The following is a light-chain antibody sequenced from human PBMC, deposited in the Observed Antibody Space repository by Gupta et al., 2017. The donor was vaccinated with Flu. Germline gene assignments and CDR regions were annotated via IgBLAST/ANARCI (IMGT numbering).Light chain of an antibody. V-gene: IGKV1-5*03. Sequence: DIQMTQSPSTLSASTGDRVTITCRASQSISSWLAWYQQKPGKAPKLLINKASTLESGVPSRFSGSGSGTEFTLTISSLQSDDFATYYCQQGDSSPLTFGGGTKVEIK. CDR1: QSISSW. CDR2: KAS. J-gene: IGKJ4*01. CDR3: QQGDSSPLT.